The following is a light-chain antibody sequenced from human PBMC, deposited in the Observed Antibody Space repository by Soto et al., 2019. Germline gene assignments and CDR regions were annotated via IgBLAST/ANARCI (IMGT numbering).Light chain of an antibody. CDR1: QGVSSY. Sequence: DIQLTQSPSFLSASVGDRVTITCRASQGVSSYLAWYQQKPGKAPKLLIYAASTLQSGVPSRFSGSGSGTEFTLTISSLQPEDFATYYCQQHNPYPPYTFGQGTKLEIK. V-gene: IGKV1-9*01. J-gene: IGKJ2*01. CDR2: AAS. CDR3: QQHNPYPPYT.